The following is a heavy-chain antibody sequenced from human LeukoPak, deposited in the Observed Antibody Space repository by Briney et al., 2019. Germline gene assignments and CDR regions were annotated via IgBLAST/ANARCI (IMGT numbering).Heavy chain of an antibody. V-gene: IGHV1-24*01. J-gene: IGHJ3*02. Sequence: ASVKVSCKVSGYTLTELSMHWVRQAPGKGLEWMGGFDPEDGETIYAQKFQGRVTITRDTSASTAYMELSSLRSEDTAVYYCARDRLGIAVTEAFDIWGQGTMVTVSS. D-gene: IGHD6-19*01. CDR3: ARDRLGIAVTEAFDI. CDR1: GYTLTELS. CDR2: FDPEDGET.